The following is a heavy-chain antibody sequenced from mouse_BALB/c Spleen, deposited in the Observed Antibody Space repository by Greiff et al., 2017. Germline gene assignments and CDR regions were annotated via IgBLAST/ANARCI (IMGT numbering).Heavy chain of an antibody. CDR3: ARRTGKNAMDY. CDR2: ISYSGST. CDR1: GYSITSDYA. J-gene: IGHJ4*01. D-gene: IGHD4-1*01. V-gene: IGHV3-2*02. Sequence: VQLQQSGPGLVKPSQSLSLTCTVTGYSITSDYAWNWIRQFPGNKLEWMGYISYSGSTSYNPSLKSRISITRDTSKNQFFLQLNSVTTEDTATYYCARRTGKNAMDYWGQGTSVTVSS.